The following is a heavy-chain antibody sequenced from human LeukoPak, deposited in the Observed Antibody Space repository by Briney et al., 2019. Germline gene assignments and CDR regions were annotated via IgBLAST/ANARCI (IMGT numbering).Heavy chain of an antibody. CDR2: INTNTGNP. D-gene: IGHD1-26*01. J-gene: IGHJ5*02. Sequence: ASVKVSCKASGYTFTGYYMHWVRQAPGQGLEWMGWINTNTGNPTYAQGFTGRFVFSLDTSVSTAYLQISSLKAEDTAVYYCARDPASVQWELDHWGQGTLVTVSS. CDR1: GYTFTGYY. V-gene: IGHV7-4-1*02. CDR3: ARDPASVQWELDH.